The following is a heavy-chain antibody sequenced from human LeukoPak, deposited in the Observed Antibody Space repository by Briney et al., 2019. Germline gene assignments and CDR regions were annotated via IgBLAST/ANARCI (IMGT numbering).Heavy chain of an antibody. Sequence: PSETQSLTCTVSGGTISSYYWSWIRQPPGKGLEWIGYIYYSGSTYYNPSLKSRVTISVDTSRNQFSLKLSSVTAADTAVYYCASLGDYALDRIDYWGQGTLVTVSS. D-gene: IGHD4-17*01. CDR3: ASLGDYALDRIDY. J-gene: IGHJ4*02. CDR1: GGTISSYY. CDR2: IYYSGST. V-gene: IGHV4-59*06.